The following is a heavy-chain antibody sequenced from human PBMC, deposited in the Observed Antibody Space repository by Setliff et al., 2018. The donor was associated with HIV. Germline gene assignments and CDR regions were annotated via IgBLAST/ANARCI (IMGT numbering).Heavy chain of an antibody. CDR2: MNPKSGKT. CDR3: ARGFYDFFYNYYMDV. V-gene: IGHV1-8*03. D-gene: IGHD3-3*01. Sequence: ASVKVSCKASGDTFTNYLMHWVRQATGQGLEWMGWMNPKSGKTGYAQKFQGRVTITRNTSISTVYMDLDSLRSDDAAVYYCARGFYDFFYNYYMDVWGKGTTVTVSS. CDR1: GDTFTNYL. J-gene: IGHJ6*03.